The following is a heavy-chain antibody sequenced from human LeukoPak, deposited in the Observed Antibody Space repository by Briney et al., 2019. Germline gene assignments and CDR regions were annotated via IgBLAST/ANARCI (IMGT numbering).Heavy chain of an antibody. D-gene: IGHD6-6*01. V-gene: IGHV4-34*01. CDR3: ARHPTRGGAARSKNYYYMDV. Sequence: SETLSLTCAVYGGSFSGYYWSWIRQPPGKGLEWIGEINHSGSTNYNPSLKSRVTISVDTSKNQFSLKLSPVTAADTAVYYCARHPTRGGAARSKNYYYMDVWGKGTTVTVSS. J-gene: IGHJ6*03. CDR2: INHSGST. CDR1: GGSFSGYY.